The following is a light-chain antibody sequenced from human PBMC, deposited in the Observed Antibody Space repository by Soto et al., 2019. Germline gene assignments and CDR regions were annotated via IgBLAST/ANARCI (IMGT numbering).Light chain of an antibody. Sequence: EIQITQYTSSLSASVGDRVTITCRASQSISSYLNWYQQKPGKAPKLLIYAASSLQSGVPSRFSGSGSGTDFTLTISCLQSEDFATYYCQQLNVYPSTFGGGTKVDIK. CDR3: QQLNVYPST. V-gene: IGKV1-39*01. J-gene: IGKJ4*01. CDR1: QSISSY. CDR2: AAS.